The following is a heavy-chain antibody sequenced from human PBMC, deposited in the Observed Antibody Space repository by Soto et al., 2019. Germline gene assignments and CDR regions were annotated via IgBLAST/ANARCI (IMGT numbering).Heavy chain of an antibody. Sequence: PGGSLRLSCAASGCTFSNYGMHWVRQAPGKGLEWAAVISYDGSTTYYADSVKGRLTISRDNSKNTLYLQMNSLRAEDTAVYYCAKGTLWFGASDEAFDIWGQGTMVTVSS. V-gene: IGHV3-30*18. CDR3: AKGTLWFGASDEAFDI. CDR1: GCTFSNYG. D-gene: IGHD3-10*01. CDR2: ISYDGSTT. J-gene: IGHJ3*02.